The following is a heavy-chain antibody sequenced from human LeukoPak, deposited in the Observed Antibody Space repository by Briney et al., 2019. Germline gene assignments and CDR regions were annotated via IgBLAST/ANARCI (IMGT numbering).Heavy chain of an antibody. CDR1: GYTFTGYY. CDR2: SNPNSGDT. Sequence: ASVKVSCKASGYTFTGYYMHWVRQAPGQGLEWMGRSNPNSGDTNYAQKFQGRVTMTRDTSISTAYVELSRLRYDDTGVYYCARANGDGDAFDIWGQGTMVTVSS. J-gene: IGHJ3*02. D-gene: IGHD4-17*01. V-gene: IGHV1-2*05. CDR3: ARANGDGDAFDI.